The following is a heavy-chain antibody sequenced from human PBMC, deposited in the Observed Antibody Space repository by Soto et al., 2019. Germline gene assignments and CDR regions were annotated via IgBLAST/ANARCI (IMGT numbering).Heavy chain of an antibody. CDR2: FDPEDGET. Sequence: QVQLVQSGAEVKKPGASVKVSCKVSGYTLTELSMHWVRLAPGKGLEWMGGFDPEDGETIYAQKFQGRFTMTEDTSTDTAYMELSSLRSEDTAVYYCATVPRGYDSSGYTYVFDYWGQGTLVTVSS. D-gene: IGHD3-22*01. V-gene: IGHV1-24*01. J-gene: IGHJ4*02. CDR1: GYTLTELS. CDR3: ATVPRGYDSSGYTYVFDY.